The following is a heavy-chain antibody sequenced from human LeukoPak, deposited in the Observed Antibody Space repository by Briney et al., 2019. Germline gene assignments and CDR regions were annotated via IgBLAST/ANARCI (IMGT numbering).Heavy chain of an antibody. CDR1: GFRVSNYW. Sequence: GGSLRLACAVSGFRVSNYWMTWVRQAPGKGLEWVANIKHDGSGPTYLDCVKGRFTISRDNARNLLSLQMSGLRVEDTAVYYCARAREITVTGTDYFDSWGQGTLVTVSS. J-gene: IGHJ4*02. CDR2: IKHDGSGP. CDR3: ARAREITVTGTDYFDS. D-gene: IGHD6-19*01. V-gene: IGHV3-7*01.